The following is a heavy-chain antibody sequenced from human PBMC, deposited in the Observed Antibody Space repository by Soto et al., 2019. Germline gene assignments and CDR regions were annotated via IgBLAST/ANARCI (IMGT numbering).Heavy chain of an antibody. J-gene: IGHJ4*01. CDR1: GFTFSSYS. CDR3: AKIYDRSGYYSRYYDY. Sequence: GESMKISCATSGFTFSSYSMRWVRQSPGKGLKWVSAISGRGSSTYDAGSVEGRFTSSRDNSKNTLYLQTNSLRAEDTAVYYCAKIYDRSGYYSRYYDYCGDIXLVTDPS. V-gene: IGHV3-23*01. CDR2: ISGRGSST. D-gene: IGHD3-22*01.